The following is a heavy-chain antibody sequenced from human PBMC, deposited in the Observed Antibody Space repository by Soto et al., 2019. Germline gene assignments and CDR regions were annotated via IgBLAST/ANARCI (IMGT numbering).Heavy chain of an antibody. CDR3: ARGWVDTAYIWFDP. Sequence: QVQLQESGPGLVKPSQTLSLTCTVSGGSISSGGYYWSWIRQHPGKGLEWIGYIYYSGSTYYNPSLKSRVTISVDTSKNQFSLKLSSVTAADTAVYYCARGWVDTAYIWFDPWGQGTLVTVSS. D-gene: IGHD5-18*01. V-gene: IGHV4-31*03. CDR2: IYYSGST. CDR1: GGSISSGGYY. J-gene: IGHJ5*02.